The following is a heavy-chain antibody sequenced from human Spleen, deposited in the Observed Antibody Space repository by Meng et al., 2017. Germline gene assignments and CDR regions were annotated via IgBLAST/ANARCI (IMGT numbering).Heavy chain of an antibody. J-gene: IGHJ5*02. CDR3: VKLHPPGWSEANWFDP. V-gene: IGHV5-51*01. Sequence: GESLKISCKGSGYSFTSYWIGWVRQMPGKGLEWMGIIYPGDSDIRYSPSFQGQVTISADNSISTAYLQWSSLKASDTAIYYCVKLHPPGWSEANWFDPWGQGTLVTVSS. D-gene: IGHD3-3*01. CDR1: GYSFTSYW. CDR2: IYPGDSDI.